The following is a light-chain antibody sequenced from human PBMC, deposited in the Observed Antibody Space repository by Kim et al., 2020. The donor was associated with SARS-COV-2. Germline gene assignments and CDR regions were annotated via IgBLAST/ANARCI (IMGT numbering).Light chain of an antibody. V-gene: IGLV4-69*01. CDR3: QTWGTGTVV. Sequence: ASVNLTCTVTSGHIADAIAWQQQQPEKGPRYLMKIKNDGSHIKGDGIPDRFSGSRSGAERYLTISSLQSEDEADYYCQTWGTGTVVFGGGTQLTVL. J-gene: IGLJ2*01. CDR2: IKNDGSH. CDR1: SGHIADA.